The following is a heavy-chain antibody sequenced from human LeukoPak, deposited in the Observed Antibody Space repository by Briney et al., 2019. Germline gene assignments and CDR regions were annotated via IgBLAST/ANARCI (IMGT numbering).Heavy chain of an antibody. D-gene: IGHD1-1*01. CDR3: ATYKRGIPHEY. CDR2: MHYSGST. J-gene: IGHJ4*02. V-gene: IGHV4-39*01. Sequence: SETLSLTCTVSGVSISGSIYYWGWIRQPPGKGLEWIATMHYSGSTYYNPSLKSRATISVDTSKNQVSLKLTSVIAADTAVYYCATYKRGIPHEYWGQGTLVTVSS. CDR1: GVSISGSIYY.